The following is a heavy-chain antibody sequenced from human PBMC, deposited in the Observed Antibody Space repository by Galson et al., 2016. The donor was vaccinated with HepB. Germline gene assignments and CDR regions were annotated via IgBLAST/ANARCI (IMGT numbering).Heavy chain of an antibody. D-gene: IGHD2-21*02. CDR3: ARTYGGDWVFDY. J-gene: IGHJ4*02. Sequence: SVKVSCKASGYTFTGYYIHWVRRAPGQGLEWMGWINPNSGGTNYAQKFQGWVTMTRDTSINTAYMELSRLKSDDTAVYYCARTYGGDWVFDYWGQGTLVTVSS. V-gene: IGHV1-2*04. CDR1: GYTFTGYY. CDR2: INPNSGGT.